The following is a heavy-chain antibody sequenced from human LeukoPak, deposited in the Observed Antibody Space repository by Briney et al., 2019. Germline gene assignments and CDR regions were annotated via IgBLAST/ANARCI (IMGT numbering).Heavy chain of an antibody. CDR3: AKCSRGVVVAATGDY. J-gene: IGHJ4*02. CDR1: GFTFTNYG. CDR2: IWSDGSNE. Sequence: GGSLRLSCAASGFTFTNYGMRWVRQAPGKGLEWVEMIWSDGSNEHYPDSVKGRFTISRDNSKNTIYLQINSLRVEDTAVFYCAKCSRGVVVAATGDYWGQGTLVTVSS. V-gene: IGHV3-33*06. D-gene: IGHD2-15*01.